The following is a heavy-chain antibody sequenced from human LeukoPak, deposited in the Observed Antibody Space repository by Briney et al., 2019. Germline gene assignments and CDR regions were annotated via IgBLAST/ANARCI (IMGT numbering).Heavy chain of an antibody. Sequence: ASVKVSCKASGYTFTSYAMHWVRQAPGQGLGWMGWINVGNGNTKYTQKFQGRVTITRDTSASTAYMELSSLRSEDTAVYYCARTTRGSMDVWGKGTTVTVSS. CDR3: ARTTRGSMDV. CDR1: GYTFTSYA. CDR2: INVGNGNT. V-gene: IGHV1-3*01. D-gene: IGHD4-17*01. J-gene: IGHJ6*04.